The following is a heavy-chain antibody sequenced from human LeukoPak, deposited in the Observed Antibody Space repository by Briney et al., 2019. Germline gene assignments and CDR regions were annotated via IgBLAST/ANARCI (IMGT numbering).Heavy chain of an antibody. J-gene: IGHJ4*02. CDR1: GFTFSDYA. Sequence: GGSLRLSCAASGFTFSDYAMNWVRQAPGRGLEWVSAICSNDNNTYYANSVKGRFTISRDNSKNTLSLQLNSLRAEDTAVYYCAKGTSSSCYSAPNYWGQGTLVTVSS. CDR3: AKGTSSSCYSAPNY. CDR2: ICSNDNNT. V-gene: IGHV3-23*01. D-gene: IGHD2-15*01.